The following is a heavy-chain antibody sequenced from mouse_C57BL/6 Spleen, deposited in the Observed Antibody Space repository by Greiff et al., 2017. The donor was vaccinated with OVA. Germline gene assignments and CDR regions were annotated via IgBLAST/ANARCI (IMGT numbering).Heavy chain of an antibody. J-gene: IGHJ2*01. Sequence: DVMLVESGGGLVKPGGSLKLSCAASGFTFSSYAMSWVRQTPEKRLEWVATISDGGSYTYYPDNVKGRFTISRDNAKNNLYLQMSHLKSEDTAMYYCARVYYDLFDYWGQGTTLTVSS. CDR1: GFTFSSYA. D-gene: IGHD2-4*01. CDR3: ARVYYDLFDY. V-gene: IGHV5-4*03. CDR2: ISDGGSYT.